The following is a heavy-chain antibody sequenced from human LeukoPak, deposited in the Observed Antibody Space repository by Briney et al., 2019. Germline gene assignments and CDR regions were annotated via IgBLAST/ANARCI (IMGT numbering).Heavy chain of an antibody. CDR2: MYYSGST. CDR1: GGSISSYC. J-gene: IGHJ6*03. CDR3: ARDAWAARPDYYDYFMDV. D-gene: IGHD6-6*01. V-gene: IGHV4-59*01. Sequence: SVALPLTCPDSGGSISSYCWRWIRQPPGQVVEWIGYMYYSGSTHHLHSLKPQVTISVDTSKNEFSLKLSSVTAADTAVYYSARDAWAARPDYYDYFMDVWGKGTTVTVSS.